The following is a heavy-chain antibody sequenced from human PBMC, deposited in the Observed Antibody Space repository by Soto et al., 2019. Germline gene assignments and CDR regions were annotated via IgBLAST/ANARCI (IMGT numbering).Heavy chain of an antibody. Sequence: SVKVSCKASGGTFSNYAISRVRQAPGQGLELMGGIIPIFGTANYAQKFQGRVTITADESTSTAYMELNSLRSEDTAVYYCARSGRNSYGHYYYYGMDVWGQGTTVTVYS. CDR3: ARSGRNSYGHYYYYGMDV. CDR2: IIPIFGTA. CDR1: GGTFSNYA. V-gene: IGHV1-69*13. J-gene: IGHJ6*02. D-gene: IGHD5-18*01.